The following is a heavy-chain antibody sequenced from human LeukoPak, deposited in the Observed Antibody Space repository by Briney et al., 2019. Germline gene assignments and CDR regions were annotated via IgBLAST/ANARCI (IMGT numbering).Heavy chain of an antibody. CDR2: ISSSSSYI. D-gene: IGHD2-2*01. J-gene: IGHJ4*02. Sequence: GGSLRLSCAASGFTFSSYAMSWVRQAPGKGLEWVSSISSSSSYIYYADSVKGRCTISRDNSKNTLFLQMNSLRAEDTAVYYCAKGSTSRYFDYWGQGTLVTVSS. V-gene: IGHV3-23*01. CDR1: GFTFSSYA. CDR3: AKGSTSRYFDY.